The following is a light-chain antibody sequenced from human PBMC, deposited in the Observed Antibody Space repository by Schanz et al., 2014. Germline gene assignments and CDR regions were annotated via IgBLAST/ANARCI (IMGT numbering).Light chain of an antibody. V-gene: IGLV2-8*01. CDR3: SSYAGNDTPKL. CDR2: EVS. CDR1: SSDVGGNNH. J-gene: IGLJ2*01. Sequence: QAALTQPPSASGSPGQSVAISCTGTSSDVGGNNHVSWYQQHPGKAPKLLIYEVSKRPSGVPDRFSGSKSGNTASLTVSGLQADDEADYYCSSYAGNDTPKLFGGGTKLTVL.